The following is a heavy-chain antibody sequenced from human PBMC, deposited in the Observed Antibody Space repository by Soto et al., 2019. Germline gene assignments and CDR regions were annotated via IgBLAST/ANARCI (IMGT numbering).Heavy chain of an antibody. D-gene: IGHD2-21*02. V-gene: IGHV4-59*01. CDR3: ARDQGVVVTAKRNYYYYYGMDV. CDR1: GGSISSYY. J-gene: IGHJ6*02. CDR2: IYYSGST. Sequence: SETLSLTCTVSGGSISSYYWSWIRQPPGKGLEWIGYIYYSGSTNYNPSLKSRVTISVDTSKNQFSLKLSSVTAADTAVYYCARDQGVVVTAKRNYYYYYGMDVWGQGTTVTVSS.